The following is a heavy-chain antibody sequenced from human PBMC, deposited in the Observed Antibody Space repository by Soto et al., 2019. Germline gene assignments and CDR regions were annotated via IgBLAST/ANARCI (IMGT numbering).Heavy chain of an antibody. CDR3: ARDFAVNPNNWAISYYYYYMDV. Sequence: EVQLVESGGGLVQPGGSLRLSCAASGFTVSSNDMSWVRQAPGKGLEWVSVIYSGGSTYYADSVKGRFTISRHNSKNTLYLQMNSLGAEDTAVYYCARDFAVNPNNWAISYYYYYMDVWGKGTTVTVSS. CDR2: IYSGGST. J-gene: IGHJ6*03. D-gene: IGHD1-1*01. CDR1: GFTVSSND. V-gene: IGHV3-53*04.